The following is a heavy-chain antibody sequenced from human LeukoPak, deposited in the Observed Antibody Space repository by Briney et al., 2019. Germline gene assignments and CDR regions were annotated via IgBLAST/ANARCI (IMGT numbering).Heavy chain of an antibody. CDR2: INHSGST. Sequence: TSETLSLTCAVYGGSFSGYYWSWIRQPPGKGLEWIGEINHSGSTNYNPSLKSRVTISVDTSKNQFSLKLSSVTAADTAVYYCARRWGSSGYDPKGRYFDLWGRGTLVTVSS. CDR1: GGSFSGYY. CDR3: ARRWGSSGYDPKGRYFDL. J-gene: IGHJ2*01. D-gene: IGHD3-22*01. V-gene: IGHV4-34*01.